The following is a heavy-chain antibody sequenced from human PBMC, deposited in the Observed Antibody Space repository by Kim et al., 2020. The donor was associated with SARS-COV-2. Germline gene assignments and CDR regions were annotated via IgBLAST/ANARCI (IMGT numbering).Heavy chain of an antibody. CDR2: INHSGST. D-gene: IGHD6-19*01. CDR1: GGSFSGYY. V-gene: IGHV4-34*01. CDR3: ARDIHRYSSGWYVDY. Sequence: SETLSLTCAVYGGSFSGYYWSWIRQPPGKGLEWIGEINHSGSTNYNPSLKSRVTISVDTSKNQFSLKLSSVTAADTAVYYCARDIHRYSSGWYVDYWGQGTLVTVSS. J-gene: IGHJ4*02.